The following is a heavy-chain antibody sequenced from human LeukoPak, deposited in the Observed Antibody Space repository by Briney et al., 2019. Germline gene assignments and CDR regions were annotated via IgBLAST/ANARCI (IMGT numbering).Heavy chain of an antibody. CDR1: GGSISSYY. CDR3: ARHGTTGANLNWFDP. V-gene: IGHV4-59*01. CDR2: IYYSGST. D-gene: IGHD1-1*01. J-gene: IGHJ5*02. Sequence: SETLSLTCTVSGGSISSYYWSWIRQPPGKGLEWIGYIYYSGSTNYNPSLKSRVTLSEDTSKYQFSLKVSSATAADTAVYYCARHGTTGANLNWFDPWGQGTLVTVSS.